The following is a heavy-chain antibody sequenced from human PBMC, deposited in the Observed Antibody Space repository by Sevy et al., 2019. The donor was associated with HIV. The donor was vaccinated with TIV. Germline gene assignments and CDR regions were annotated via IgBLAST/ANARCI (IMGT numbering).Heavy chain of an antibody. CDR2: ISSSSSTI. V-gene: IGHV3-48*02. D-gene: IGHD3-3*01. Sequence: GGSLRLSCAASGFTFSSYSMNWVRQAPGKGLEWVSYISSSSSTIYYADSVKGRFTISRDNAKNSLYLQMNSLRDEDMAVYYCARDGYYDFWSGYSYYYYYGMDVWGQGTTVTVSS. J-gene: IGHJ6*02. CDR3: ARDGYYDFWSGYSYYYYYGMDV. CDR1: GFTFSSYS.